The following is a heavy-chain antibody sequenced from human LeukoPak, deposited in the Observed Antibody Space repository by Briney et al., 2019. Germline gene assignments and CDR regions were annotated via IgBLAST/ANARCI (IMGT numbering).Heavy chain of an antibody. D-gene: IGHD3-22*01. CDR2: IYYSGST. Sequence: PSETLSLTCTVSGGSISSSSYYWGWIRQPPGKGLEWIGSIYYSGSTYYNPSLKSRVTISVDTSKNQFSLKLSSVTAADTAVYYCARLRDYYDSSGYGLVLWGQGTLVTVSS. CDR3: ARLRDYYDSSGYGLVL. J-gene: IGHJ4*02. CDR1: GGSISSSSYY. V-gene: IGHV4-39*01.